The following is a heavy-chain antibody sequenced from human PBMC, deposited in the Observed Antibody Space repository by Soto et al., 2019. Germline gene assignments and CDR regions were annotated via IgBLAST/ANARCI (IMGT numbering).Heavy chain of an antibody. V-gene: IGHV1-8*01. Sequence: ASVKVSCKASGYTFTSYDINWVRQATGQGLEWMGWMNPNSGNTGYAQKFQGRVTMTRNTSISTAYMELSSLRSEDTAVYYCAKQGTYIEYDFWSGPKPGYGMDVWGQGTTVTVSS. CDR2: MNPNSGNT. D-gene: IGHD3-3*01. CDR1: GYTFTSYD. J-gene: IGHJ6*02. CDR3: AKQGTYIEYDFWSGPKPGYGMDV.